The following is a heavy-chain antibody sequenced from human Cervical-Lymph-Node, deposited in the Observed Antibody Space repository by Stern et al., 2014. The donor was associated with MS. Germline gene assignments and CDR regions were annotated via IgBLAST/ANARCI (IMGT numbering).Heavy chain of an antibody. V-gene: IGHV1-18*04. J-gene: IGHJ3*02. CDR2: ISAYNGNT. Sequence: VQLVESGAEVKKPGASVKVSCKASGYTFTSYGISWVRQAPGQGLEWMGCISAYNGNTKYSQKLQGMVTMTSDTSASTAYMELRSLSTDDTAVYYCARGRLGSENAFDIWGQGTMVTVSS. CDR3: ARGRLGSENAFDI. D-gene: IGHD2-15*01. CDR1: GYTFTSYG.